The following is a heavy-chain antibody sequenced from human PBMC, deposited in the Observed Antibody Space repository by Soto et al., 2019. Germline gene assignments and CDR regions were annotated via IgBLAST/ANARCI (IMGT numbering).Heavy chain of an antibody. CDR1: GFTFSSYS. CDR2: ISSSSSYI. V-gene: IGHV3-21*01. D-gene: IGHD6-13*01. J-gene: IGHJ6*02. CDR3: EGSSWYSHYYYGMDV. Sequence: GGSLRLSCAASGFTFSSYSMNWVRQAPGKWLEWVSSISSSSSYIYYADSVKGRFTISRDNAKNSLYLQMNSLRAEDTAVYYCEGSSWYSHYYYGMDVWGQGXTVTVSS.